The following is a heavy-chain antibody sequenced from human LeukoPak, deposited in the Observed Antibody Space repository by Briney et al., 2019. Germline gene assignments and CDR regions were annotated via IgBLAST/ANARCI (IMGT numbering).Heavy chain of an antibody. J-gene: IGHJ5*02. CDR1: GGTFSSYA. Sequence: GASVKVSCKASGGTFSSYAISRVRQAPGQGLEWMGGIIPIFGTANYAQKFQGRVTITADESTSTAYMELSSLRSEDTAVYYCARDQADTGSGTLPERPMNWFDPWGQGTLVTVSS. V-gene: IGHV1-69*13. CDR2: IIPIFGTA. CDR3: ARDQADTGSGTLPERPMNWFDP. D-gene: IGHD1-7*01.